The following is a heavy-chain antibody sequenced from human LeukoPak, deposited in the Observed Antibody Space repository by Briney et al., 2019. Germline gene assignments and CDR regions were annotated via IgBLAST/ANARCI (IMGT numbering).Heavy chain of an antibody. CDR2: IIPILGIA. CDR1: GGTFRSYA. J-gene: IGHJ6*02. CDR3: ARDGEYSGYEAYYYYGMDV. V-gene: IGHV1-69*04. Sequence: ASVKVSCKASGGTFRSYAISWVRQAPGQGLEWMGRIIPILGIANYAQKFQGRVTITAGKSTSTAYMELSSLRSEDTAVYYCARDGEYSGYEAYYYYGMDVWGQGTTVTVSS. D-gene: IGHD5-12*01.